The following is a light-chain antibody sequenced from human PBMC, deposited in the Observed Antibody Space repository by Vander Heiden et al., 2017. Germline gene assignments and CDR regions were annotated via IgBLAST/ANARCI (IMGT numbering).Light chain of an antibody. CDR2: AAS. CDR1: QDISNY. J-gene: IGKJ2*01. V-gene: IGKV1-9*01. CDR3: QQLNTYQT. Sequence: PFTPSPSSLSASVGDRVTITCRASQDISNYLAWYQQKPGKAPKLLIYAASTLEGGVPSRFSGSGSGTDFTLTISSLQPADFATYYCQQLNTYQTFGQGTKLEIK.